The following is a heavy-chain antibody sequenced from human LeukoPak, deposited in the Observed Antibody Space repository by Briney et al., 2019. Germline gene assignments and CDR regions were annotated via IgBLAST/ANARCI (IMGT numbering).Heavy chain of an antibody. Sequence: VSVNISCKASGYTFTGYYMHWVRQAPGQGLEWMGWINPNSGGTNYAQKFQGRVTMTRDTSISTAYMELSRLRSDNTAVYYCARGDSSSWYRFDYWGQGTLFTVSS. J-gene: IGHJ4*02. CDR3: ARGDSSSWYRFDY. V-gene: IGHV1-2*02. D-gene: IGHD6-13*01. CDR2: INPNSGGT. CDR1: GYTFTGYY.